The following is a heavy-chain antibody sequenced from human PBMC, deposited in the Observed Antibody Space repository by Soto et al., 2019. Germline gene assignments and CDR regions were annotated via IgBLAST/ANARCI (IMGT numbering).Heavy chain of an antibody. V-gene: IGHV3-30-3*01. J-gene: IGHJ6*02. CDR3: ARVMAGTRTPYYYYGMDV. Sequence: GGSLRLSCAASGFTFSSYAMHWVRQAPGKGLEWVAVISYDGSNKYYADSVKGRFTISRDNSKNTRYLQMNSLRAEDTAVYYCARVMAGTRTPYYYYGMDVWGQGTTVTVSS. CDR2: ISYDGSNK. D-gene: IGHD1-7*01. CDR1: GFTFSSYA.